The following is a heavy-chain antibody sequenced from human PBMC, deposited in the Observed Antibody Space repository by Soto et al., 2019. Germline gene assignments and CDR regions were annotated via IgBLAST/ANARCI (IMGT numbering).Heavy chain of an antibody. V-gene: IGHV1-8*01. Sequence: ASVKVSCKASGYTFTSYDINWVRQATGQGLEWMGWMNPNSGNTGYAQKFQGRVTMTRNTSIGTAYMELSSLRSEDTAVYYCARKAYSSSWYRGRGWFDPWGQGTLVTVSS. CDR2: MNPNSGNT. CDR1: GYTFTSYD. D-gene: IGHD6-13*01. CDR3: ARKAYSSSWYRGRGWFDP. J-gene: IGHJ5*02.